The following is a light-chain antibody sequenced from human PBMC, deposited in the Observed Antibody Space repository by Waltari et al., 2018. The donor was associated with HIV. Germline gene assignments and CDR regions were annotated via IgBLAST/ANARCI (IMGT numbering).Light chain of an antibody. CDR2: MSS. CDR1: AVDSGPEIY. V-gene: IGLV2-14*01. J-gene: IGLJ1*01. CDR3: SSYSTITSLFV. Sequence: QSALAQPASVSGSPGQSITISCAGAAVDSGPEIYVSWYQQHPGRAPRLIIYMSSRRPSGVSDWFSGSSSGMSATLTISGLQSDDEAHYYCSSYSTITSLFVFGTGTRVTVL.